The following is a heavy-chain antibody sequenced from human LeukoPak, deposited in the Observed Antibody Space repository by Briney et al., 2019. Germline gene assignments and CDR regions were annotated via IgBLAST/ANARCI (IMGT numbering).Heavy chain of an antibody. CDR3: AREVWSGYYGVY. Sequence: GGSLRLSCAASGFTVSSNYMSWVRQAPGKGLEWVSVIYSGGSTYYADSVKGRFTISRDNSKNTLYHQMNSLRAEDTAVYYCAREVWSGYYGVYWGQGTLVTVSS. V-gene: IGHV3-53*01. D-gene: IGHD3-3*01. CDR1: GFTVSSNY. CDR2: IYSGGST. J-gene: IGHJ4*02.